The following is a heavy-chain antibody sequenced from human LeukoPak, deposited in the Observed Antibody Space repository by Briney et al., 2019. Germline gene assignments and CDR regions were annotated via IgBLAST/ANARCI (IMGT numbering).Heavy chain of an antibody. J-gene: IGHJ5*02. V-gene: IGHV3-66*01. D-gene: IGHD2-2*01. CDR1: GFTVSSNY. CDR2: IYSGGST. Sequence: GGSLRLSCAASGFTVSSNYMSWVRQAPGKGLEWVSVIYSGGSTYYADSVKGRFTISRDNAKNSLYLQMNSLRAEDTAVYYCARDDCSSISCYHNWFDPWGQGTLVTVSS. CDR3: ARDDCSSISCYHNWFDP.